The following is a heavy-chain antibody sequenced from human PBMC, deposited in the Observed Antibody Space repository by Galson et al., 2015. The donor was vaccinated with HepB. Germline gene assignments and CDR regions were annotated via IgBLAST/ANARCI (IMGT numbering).Heavy chain of an antibody. CDR1: GGSFSGYY. CDR2: INHSGST. Sequence: ETLSLTCAVYGGSFSGYYWSWIRQPPGKGLEWIGEINHSGSTNYNPSLKSRVTISVDTSKNQFSLKLSSVTAADTAVYYCARGAYDFWSGYQNTQYNWFDPWGQGTLVTVSS. V-gene: IGHV4-34*01. CDR3: ARGAYDFWSGYQNTQYNWFDP. D-gene: IGHD3-3*01. J-gene: IGHJ5*02.